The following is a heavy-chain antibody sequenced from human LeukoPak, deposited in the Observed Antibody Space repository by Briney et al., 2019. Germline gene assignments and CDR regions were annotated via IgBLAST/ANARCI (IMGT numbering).Heavy chain of an antibody. CDR1: GFTFSNYW. Sequence: QSGGSLRLSCAASGFTFSNYWMHWVRQAPGKGLVWVSRINSDGSSTSYADSVKGRFTISRDNAKNTLYLQMNSLRAEDTAVYYCARVWYGETSNYYYYMDVWGKGTTVTISS. CDR2: INSDGSST. D-gene: IGHD3-10*01. J-gene: IGHJ6*03. V-gene: IGHV3-74*01. CDR3: ARVWYGETSNYYYYMDV.